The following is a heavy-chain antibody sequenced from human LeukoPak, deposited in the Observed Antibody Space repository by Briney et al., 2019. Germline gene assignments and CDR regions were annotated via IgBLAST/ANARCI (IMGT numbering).Heavy chain of an antibody. J-gene: IGHJ4*02. D-gene: IGHD6-19*01. V-gene: IGHV3-30*02. Sequence: GGSLRLSCAASGFTFSSYGMHWVRQAPGKGLEWVAFIRYDGSNKYYADSVKGRFTISRDNSKNTLYLQMNSLRAEDTAVYYCAKDPYRDPKSEAGHTYFDYWGQGTLVTVSS. CDR1: GFTFSSYG. CDR2: IRYDGSNK. CDR3: AKDPYRDPKSEAGHTYFDY.